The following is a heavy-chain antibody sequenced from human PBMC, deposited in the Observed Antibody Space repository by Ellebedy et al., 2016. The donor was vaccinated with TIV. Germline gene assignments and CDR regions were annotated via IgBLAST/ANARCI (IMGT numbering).Heavy chain of an antibody. D-gene: IGHD2-15*01. V-gene: IGHV3-23*01. CDR2: ISGSGGST. CDR1: GFTFSSYA. J-gene: IGHJ4*02. CDR3: AKADCSGGSCYAWGFDY. Sequence: GGSLRLXXAASGFTFSSYAMSWVRQAPGKGLEWVSAISGSGGSTYYADSVKGRFTISRDNSKNTLYLQMNSLRAEDTAVYYCAKADCSGGSCYAWGFDYWGQGTLVTVSS.